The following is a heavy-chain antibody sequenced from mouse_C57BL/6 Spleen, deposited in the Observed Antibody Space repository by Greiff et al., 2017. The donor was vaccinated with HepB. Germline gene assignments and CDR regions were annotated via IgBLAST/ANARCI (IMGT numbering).Heavy chain of an antibody. D-gene: IGHD2-3*01. CDR3: ATPMMVTGYAMDY. CDR1: GYTFTSYW. V-gene: IGHV1-52*01. Sequence: QVQLQQPGAELVRPGSSVKLSCKASGYTFTSYWMHWVKQRPIQGLEWIGNIDPSDSETHYNQKFKDKATLTVDKSSSTAYMQLSSLTSEDSAVYYCATPMMVTGYAMDYWGQGTSVTVSS. CDR2: IDPSDSET. J-gene: IGHJ4*01.